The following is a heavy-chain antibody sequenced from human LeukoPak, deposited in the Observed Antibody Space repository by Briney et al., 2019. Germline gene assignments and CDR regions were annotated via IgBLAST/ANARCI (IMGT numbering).Heavy chain of an antibody. V-gene: IGHV4-61*09. CDR3: ARGVVAAPTNFDY. CDR1: GGSISSGSYY. CDR2: IYTSGST. D-gene: IGHD2-15*01. J-gene: IGHJ4*02. Sequence: SETLSLTCTVSGGSISSGSYYWSWIRQPAGKGLEWIGHIYTSGSTNYNPSLKSRVTISVDTSKNQFSLKLSSVTAADTAVFYCARGVVAAPTNFDYWGQGTLVTVSS.